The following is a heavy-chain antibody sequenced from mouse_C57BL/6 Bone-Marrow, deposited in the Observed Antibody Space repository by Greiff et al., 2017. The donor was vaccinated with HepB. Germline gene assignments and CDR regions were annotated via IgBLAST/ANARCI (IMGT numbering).Heavy chain of an antibody. J-gene: IGHJ3*01. V-gene: IGHV5-6*01. Sequence: EVQRVESGGDLVKPGGSLKLSCASSGFTFSSYGMSWVRQTPDKRLEWVATISSGGSYTYYPDSVKGRFTISRDNAKNTLYLQMSSLKSEDTAMYYCARPDSSGGFAYWGQGTLVTVSA. CDR1: GFTFSSYG. D-gene: IGHD3-2*02. CDR2: ISSGGSYT. CDR3: ARPDSSGGFAY.